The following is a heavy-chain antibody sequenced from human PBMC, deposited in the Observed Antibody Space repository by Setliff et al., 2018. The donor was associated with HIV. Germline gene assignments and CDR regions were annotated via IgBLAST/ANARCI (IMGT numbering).Heavy chain of an antibody. D-gene: IGHD2-2*01. Sequence: GESLKISCKGSGYSFNNYWVGWVRQMPGRGLEWRGIIYPIESDTKYSPSFWGRVTISVDKSTNTAHLHWNSLRPADTAMYYCGSSGKSGELYASWGQGTQVTVSS. CDR3: GSSGKSGELYAS. CDR2: IYPIESDT. V-gene: IGHV5-51*01. J-gene: IGHJ4*02. CDR1: GYSFNNYW.